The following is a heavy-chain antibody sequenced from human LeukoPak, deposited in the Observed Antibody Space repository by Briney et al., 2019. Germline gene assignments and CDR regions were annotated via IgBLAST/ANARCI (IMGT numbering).Heavy chain of an antibody. CDR1: GGSISSYF. D-gene: IGHD3-16*02. V-gene: IGHV4-4*07. Sequence: SETLSVTCTVSGGSISSYFWNWIRQPAGKGLEWIGRIYISGSTIYNPYLKSRVTLSVDTSKNQVSLKLSSVTAADTAMYYCARDLYVWGSYRRRPYWYFDLWGRGTMASVSS. CDR2: IYISGST. J-gene: IGHJ2*01. CDR3: ARDLYVWGSYRRRPYWYFDL.